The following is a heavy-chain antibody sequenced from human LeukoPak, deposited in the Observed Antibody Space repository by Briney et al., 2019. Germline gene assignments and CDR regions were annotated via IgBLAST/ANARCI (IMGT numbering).Heavy chain of an antibody. CDR2: ISWNSGSI. V-gene: IGHV3-9*01. J-gene: IGHJ6*02. CDR3: AKDIWKWLVFGMNV. CDR1: GFTFDDYA. Sequence: GGSLRLSRAASGFTFDDYAMHWVRQAPGKGLEWVSGISWNSGSIGYADSVKGRFTISRDNAKNSLYLQMNSLRAEDTALYYCAKDIWKWLVFGMNVWGQGTTVTVSS. D-gene: IGHD6-19*01.